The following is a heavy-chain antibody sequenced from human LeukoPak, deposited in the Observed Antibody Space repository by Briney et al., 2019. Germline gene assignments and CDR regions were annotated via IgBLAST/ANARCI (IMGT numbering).Heavy chain of an antibody. Sequence: PGESLRLSCAASGFTFSSYAMSWVRQAPGKGLEWVSAISGSGGSTYYADSVKGRFTISRDNSKNTLYLQMNSLRAEDTAVYYCAKSTVYSYGIIDYWGQGTLVTVSS. D-gene: IGHD5-18*01. CDR3: AKSTVYSYGIIDY. J-gene: IGHJ4*02. V-gene: IGHV3-23*01. CDR1: GFTFSSYA. CDR2: ISGSGGST.